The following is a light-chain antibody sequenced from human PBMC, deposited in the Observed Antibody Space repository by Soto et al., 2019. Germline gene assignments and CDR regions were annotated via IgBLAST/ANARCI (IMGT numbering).Light chain of an antibody. CDR1: QSISTY. Sequence: IQMTWSPSTLATSVGDRVTITCRASQSISTYLNWYQQKPGKAPKLLIYVASNLQSGVPSRFSGSGSGTDFTLTISSLQPEDIATYYCQESYSTSFGQGTKVDIK. J-gene: IGKJ1*01. V-gene: IGKV1-39*01. CDR2: VAS. CDR3: QESYSTS.